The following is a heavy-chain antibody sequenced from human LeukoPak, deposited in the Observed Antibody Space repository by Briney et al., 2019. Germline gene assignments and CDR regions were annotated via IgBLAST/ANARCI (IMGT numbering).Heavy chain of an antibody. Sequence: SETLSLTCAVYGGSFSGYFWSWIRQPPGKGLEWIGEINHSGSTNYNPSLKSRVTISVDTSKNQFSLRLSSVTAADTAVYYCARVVVVAASNWFDPWGQGTLVTVSS. J-gene: IGHJ5*02. V-gene: IGHV4-34*01. CDR3: ARVVVVAASNWFDP. CDR2: INHSGST. D-gene: IGHD2-15*01. CDR1: GGSFSGYF.